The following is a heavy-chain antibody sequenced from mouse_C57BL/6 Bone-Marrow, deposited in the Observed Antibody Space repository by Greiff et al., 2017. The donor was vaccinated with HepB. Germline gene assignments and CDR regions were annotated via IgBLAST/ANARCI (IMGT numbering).Heavy chain of an antibody. CDR3: ATDGYYADY. Sequence: VQLLQSGPELVKPGASVKISCKASGYTFTDYYMNWVKQSHGKSLEWIGDINPNYGGTSYNQKFKGKATLTVDKSSCTAYMELRSLTSEDSAVYYCATDGYYADYWGQGTSLTVSS. J-gene: IGHJ2*02. V-gene: IGHV1-26*01. D-gene: IGHD2-3*01. CDR2: INPNYGGT. CDR1: GYTFTDYY.